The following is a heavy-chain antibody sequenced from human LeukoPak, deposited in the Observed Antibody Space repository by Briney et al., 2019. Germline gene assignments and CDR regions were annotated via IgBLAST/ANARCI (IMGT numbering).Heavy chain of an antibody. CDR1: GFTFSDSF. CDR3: ARDYFDVAFDP. J-gene: IGHJ5*02. V-gene: IGHV1-2*02. Sequence: ASVKVSCKASGFTFSDSFIHWVRQAPGQGLEWMGWIKCKSGDTNYAQKFQGRVTMTRDTSISTVYMELSRLTSDDTAVYYCARDYFDVAFDPWGQGTLLTVFS. CDR2: IKCKSGDT. D-gene: IGHD2/OR15-2a*01.